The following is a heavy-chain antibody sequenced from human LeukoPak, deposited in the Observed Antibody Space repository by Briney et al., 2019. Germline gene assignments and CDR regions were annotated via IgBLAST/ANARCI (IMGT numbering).Heavy chain of an antibody. CDR2: ITSNGNSA. Sequence: GGSLRLSCTASGFTFSDYAMNWFRQAPGKGLEWVSYITSNGNSAYYADSVKGRFTISRGNAKNSLYLQVNSLTAEDTAVYYRGRAGVDTSGYYYQWFDYWGQGTLLTVP. D-gene: IGHD3-3*01. J-gene: IGHJ4*02. V-gene: IGHV3-11*01. CDR3: GRAGVDTSGYYYQWFDY. CDR1: GFTFSDYA.